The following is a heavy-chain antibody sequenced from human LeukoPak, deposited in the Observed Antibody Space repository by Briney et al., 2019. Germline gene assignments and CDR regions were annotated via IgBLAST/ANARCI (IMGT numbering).Heavy chain of an antibody. CDR3: ARSVMGGAFDI. V-gene: IGHV1-18*01. CDR2: VSAYNGNT. Sequence: ASVKVSCKASGLTFPSFGFTWVRQAPGQGLEWMGWVSAYNGNTNYAQKLQGRVTMTTDTSTSTAYMELRSLRSDDTAVYYCARSVMGGAFDIWGQGTMVTVSS. J-gene: IGHJ3*02. CDR1: GLTFPSFG. D-gene: IGHD3-16*01.